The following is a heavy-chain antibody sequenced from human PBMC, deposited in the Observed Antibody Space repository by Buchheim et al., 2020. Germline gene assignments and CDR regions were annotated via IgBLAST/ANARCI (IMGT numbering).Heavy chain of an antibody. CDR1: GFSVNDFA. Sequence: DVQLLESGGDLVHQGGSLRLSCAASGFSVNDFAMSWVRQAPGKGLEWVSGIGGTGDSTNYADSVRGRFTISRDISKNTITLYLRMANLGAEDRAIYLCARSQCGGNNCLRFQYWGQGTL. CDR3: ARSQCGGNNCLRFQY. CDR2: IGGTGDST. J-gene: IGHJ4*02. D-gene: IGHD5-24*01. V-gene: IGHV3-23*01.